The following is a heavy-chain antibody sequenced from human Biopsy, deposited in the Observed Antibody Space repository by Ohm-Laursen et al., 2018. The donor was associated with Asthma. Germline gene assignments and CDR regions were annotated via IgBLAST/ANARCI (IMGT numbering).Heavy chain of an antibody. CDR1: GTHFGSYN. J-gene: IGHJ4*02. D-gene: IGHD6-13*01. CDR2: ITFDGSTQ. V-gene: IGHV3-30-3*01. Sequence: SLRLSCAASGTHFGSYNMHWARQAPGKGLEWVAVITFDGSTQHYGDSVKGRFTISRDNSKNMLFLQMNSLRAEDTAVYYCSRNTLGYYFDIWVQGTQVTVSS. CDR3: SRNTLGYYFDI.